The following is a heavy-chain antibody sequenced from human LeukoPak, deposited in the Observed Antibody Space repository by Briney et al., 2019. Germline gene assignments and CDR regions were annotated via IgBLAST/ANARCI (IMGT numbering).Heavy chain of an antibody. D-gene: IGHD1-14*01. CDR1: GFTFSNYV. CDR3: ASWYDDAFDI. V-gene: IGHV3-23*01. Sequence: PGGSLRLSCAASGFTFSNYVMSWVRQAPGKGLEWVSSISGSGGNTYYADSVKGRFTISSDNSKNTLYLQMNSLRAEDTAVYYCASWYDDAFDIWGQGTMVTVSS. CDR2: ISGSGGNT. J-gene: IGHJ3*02.